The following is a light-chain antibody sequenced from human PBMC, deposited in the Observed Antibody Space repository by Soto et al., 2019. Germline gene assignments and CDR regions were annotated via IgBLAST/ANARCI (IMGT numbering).Light chain of an antibody. CDR3: QQSSNIPYT. Sequence: DIQMTQSPSSLPASVGDRVTITCRASQTISSYLNWYQQNPGEAPKLLIYAASTLQSGVPSRFSGSGSGTDFTLTISSLQPEDFATYYCQQSSNIPYTFGQGTKLEIK. CDR1: QTISSY. V-gene: IGKV1-39*01. J-gene: IGKJ2*01. CDR2: AAS.